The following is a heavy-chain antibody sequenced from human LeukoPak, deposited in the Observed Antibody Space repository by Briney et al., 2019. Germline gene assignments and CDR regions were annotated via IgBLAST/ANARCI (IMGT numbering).Heavy chain of an antibody. V-gene: IGHV3-30*02. Sequence: PGGSLRLSCAVSGFTFSSSGMLWVRQAPGKGLEWVAFIRYDGTTTYYADSVKGRFTISRDNSKNALYLQMNSLRAEDTAVYYCAKETRGSYSDYWGQGTLVTVSS. CDR3: AKETRGSYSDY. D-gene: IGHD1-26*01. J-gene: IGHJ4*02. CDR1: GFTFSSSG. CDR2: IRYDGTTT.